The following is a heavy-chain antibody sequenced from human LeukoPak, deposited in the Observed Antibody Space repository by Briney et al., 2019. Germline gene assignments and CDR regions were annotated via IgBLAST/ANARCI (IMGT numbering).Heavy chain of an antibody. J-gene: IGHJ4*02. Sequence: GGSLRLSCAASGFTFSSYGMHWVRQAPGKGLEWVAVISYDGSNKYYADSVKGRFTISRDNSKNTLYLQMNSLRAEDTAVYYCAKDLSFYYYDSSGYGGFDYWGQGTLVAVSS. CDR1: GFTFSSYG. CDR2: ISYDGSNK. D-gene: IGHD3-22*01. CDR3: AKDLSFYYYDSSGYGGFDY. V-gene: IGHV3-30*18.